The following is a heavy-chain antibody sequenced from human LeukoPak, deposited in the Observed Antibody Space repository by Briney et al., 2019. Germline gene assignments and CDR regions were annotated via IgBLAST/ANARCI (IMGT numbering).Heavy chain of an antibody. V-gene: IGHV3-21*01. CDR3: ARGRASYYFDY. Sequence: GGSLRLSCAASGFTFSTYAMNWVRQAPGKGLEWVSSISSSSSYIYYADSVKGRFTISRDNAKNSLYLQMNSLRAEDTAVYYCARGRASYYFDYWGQGTLVTVSS. J-gene: IGHJ4*02. CDR2: ISSSSSYI. D-gene: IGHD3-16*02. CDR1: GFTFSTYA.